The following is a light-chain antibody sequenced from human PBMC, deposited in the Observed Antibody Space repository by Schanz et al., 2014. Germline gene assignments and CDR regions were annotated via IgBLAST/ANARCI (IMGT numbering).Light chain of an antibody. V-gene: IGKV1D-16*01. Sequence: DIQMTQSPSSVSASVGDRVTITCRASQGISSWLAWYQQKPGKAPKLLIYAPKLLIYAASSLQSRVPSRFSGSGSGTEFTLTISSLQPDDFATYYCQQYYNTPRTFGQGTKVEIK. J-gene: IGKJ1*01. CDR2: AAS. CDR1: QGISSW. CDR3: QQYYNTPRT.